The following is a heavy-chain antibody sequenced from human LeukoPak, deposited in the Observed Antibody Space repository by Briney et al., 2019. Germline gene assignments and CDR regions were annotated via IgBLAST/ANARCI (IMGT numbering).Heavy chain of an antibody. CDR2: ISGSGGST. CDR3: AKDCRYYDSSGYYSAFDI. J-gene: IGHJ3*02. CDR1: GFTFSSYA. Sequence: PGGSLRPSCAASGFTFSSYAMSWVRQAPGKGLEWVSAISGSGGSTYYADSVKGRFTISRDNSKNTLYLQMNSLRAEDTAVYYCAKDCRYYDSSGYYSAFDIWGQGTMVTVSS. V-gene: IGHV3-23*01. D-gene: IGHD3-22*01.